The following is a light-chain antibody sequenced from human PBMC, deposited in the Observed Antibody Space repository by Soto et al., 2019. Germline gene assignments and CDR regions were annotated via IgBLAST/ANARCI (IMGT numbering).Light chain of an antibody. CDR1: SGHSDYA. CDR2: VNSDGSH. CDR3: QTWGTGIRV. J-gene: IGLJ3*02. V-gene: IGLV4-69*01. Sequence: QSVLTQSPSASASLGASVKLTCTLSSGHSDYAIAWHQQQPEKGPRYLMKVNSDGSHTKGDGIPDRFSGSSSGAERYLTISSLQSVDEADYYCQTWGTGIRVFGGGTKLTVL.